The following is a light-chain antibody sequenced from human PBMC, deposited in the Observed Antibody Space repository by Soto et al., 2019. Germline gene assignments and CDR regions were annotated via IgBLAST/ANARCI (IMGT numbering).Light chain of an antibody. CDR3: QQYISYST. CDR2: DAS. J-gene: IGKJ2*01. Sequence: DIQMTQSPSTLSASVGDRVTITCRASQSLGSWLAWYQRKPGKAPKLLIFDASNLDSGVPSRFSGSGSGTEFTLTISSLQPDDFATYYCQQYISYSTFGQGTKVDIK. V-gene: IGKV1-5*01. CDR1: QSLGSW.